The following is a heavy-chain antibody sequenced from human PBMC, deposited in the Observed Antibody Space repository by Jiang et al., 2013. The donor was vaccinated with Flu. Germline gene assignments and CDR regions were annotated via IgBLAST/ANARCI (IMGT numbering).Heavy chain of an antibody. Sequence: QAPGKGLEWMGLVDPEDGETIYAEKFQGRVTITADTSTDTAYMELSSLRSEDTAVYYCATDVVVVAAPLSSGDYWGQGTLVTVSS. CDR3: ATDVVVVAAPLSSGDY. CDR2: VDPEDGET. J-gene: IGHJ4*02. V-gene: IGHV1-69-2*01. D-gene: IGHD2-15*01.